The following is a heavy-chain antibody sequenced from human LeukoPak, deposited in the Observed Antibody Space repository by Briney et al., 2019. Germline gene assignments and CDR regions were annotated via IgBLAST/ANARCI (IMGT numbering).Heavy chain of an antibody. CDR2: IPPDGGNK. J-gene: IGHJ6*02. D-gene: IGHD3-9*01. CDR1: GFTFSTYT. CDR3: AKSGSPGPWFYYGLGV. Sequence: GGSLRLSCAASGFTFSTYTMYWVRQAPSKGLEWVAVIPPDGGNKYCSDTVKGRCSISRDNSKNTLHLQMNSLRPDDTALYYCAKSGSPGPWFYYGLGVWGQGTAVTVSS. V-gene: IGHV3-30-3*02.